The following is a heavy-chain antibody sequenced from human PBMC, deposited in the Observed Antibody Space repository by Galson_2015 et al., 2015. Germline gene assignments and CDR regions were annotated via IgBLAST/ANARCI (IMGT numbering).Heavy chain of an antibody. CDR3: GRRMESTATGFDY. CDR2: VYYRGSP. V-gene: IGHV4-39*01. Sequence: SGTLSLICTVSGGSISISSYYWGWIRQPPGKGLEWIGSVYYRGSPYYNPSLKGRVTISVDTSKNQFALNLSSATAAETAVYYCGRRMESTATGFDYWGQGTLVTVSS. CDR1: GGSISISSYY. J-gene: IGHJ4*02. D-gene: IGHD2-2*01.